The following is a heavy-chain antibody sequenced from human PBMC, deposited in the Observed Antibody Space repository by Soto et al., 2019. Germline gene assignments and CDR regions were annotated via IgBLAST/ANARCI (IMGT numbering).Heavy chain of an antibody. CDR2: IIANYGTA. J-gene: IGHJ5*02. V-gene: IGHV1-69*13. D-gene: IGHD2-21*02. CDR1: GYIFTTYG. CDR3: AREPVHCGGDCYSLGWFDP. Sequence: SVKVSCKASGYIFTTYGITWVRQAPGQGLEWMGGIIANYGTANYVQKFQGRVTITADESTSTAYMELSSLRSEDTAVYYCAREPVHCGGDCYSLGWFDPWGQGTLVTVSS.